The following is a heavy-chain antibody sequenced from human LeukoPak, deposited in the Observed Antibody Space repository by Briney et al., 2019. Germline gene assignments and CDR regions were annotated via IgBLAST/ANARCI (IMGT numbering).Heavy chain of an antibody. CDR3: ARECGGDCYSSIP. V-gene: IGHV4-4*07. CDR2: IYTSGST. CDR1: GGSISSYY. D-gene: IGHD2-21*02. J-gene: IGHJ4*02. Sequence: PSETLSLTCTVSGGSISSYYWSWIRQPAGKGLGWIGRIYTSGSTNYNPSLKGRVTMSVDTSKNQFSLKLSSVTAADTAVYYCARECGGDCYSSIPWGQGTLVTVSS.